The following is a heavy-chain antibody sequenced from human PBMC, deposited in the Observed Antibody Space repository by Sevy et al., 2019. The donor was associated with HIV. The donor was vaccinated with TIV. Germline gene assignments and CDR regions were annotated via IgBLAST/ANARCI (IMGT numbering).Heavy chain of an antibody. J-gene: IGHJ6*03. D-gene: IGHD3-3*01. CDR3: AREATIFGQTKTDFHYSYMDV. Sequence: GGSLRLSCAASGFTFSSYSMNWVRQAPGKGLEWVSSISSSSNYIYNADSVKGRFTISRDNAKNSLYLQMNSLRAEDTAVYYCAREATIFGQTKTDFHYSYMDVRGKGTTVTVSS. CDR2: ISSSSNYI. V-gene: IGHV3-21*01. CDR1: GFTFSSYS.